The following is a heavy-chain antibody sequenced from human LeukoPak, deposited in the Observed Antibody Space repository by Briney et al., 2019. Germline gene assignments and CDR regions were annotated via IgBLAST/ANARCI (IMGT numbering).Heavy chain of an antibody. J-gene: IGHJ4*02. V-gene: IGHV3-21*01. D-gene: IGHD3-10*01. CDR2: ISSSSSYI. Sequence: PGGSLRLSCAASGFTFSSYSMNWVRQAPGKGLEWVSSISSSSSYIYYADSVKGRFTISRDNAKNSLYLQMNSLRAEDTAVYYCARDPRGSEFSHFDSWGQGNLVHVSS. CDR1: GFTFSSYS. CDR3: ARDPRGSEFSHFDS.